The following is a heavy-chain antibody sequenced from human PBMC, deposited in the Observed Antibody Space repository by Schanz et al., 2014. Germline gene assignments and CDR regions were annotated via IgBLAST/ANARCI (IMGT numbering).Heavy chain of an antibody. CDR2: IWYDGSNK. D-gene: IGHD6-6*01. J-gene: IGHJ6*02. Sequence: QVQLVESGGGVVQPGRSLRLSCAASGFTFSKYGMHWVRQAPGKGLEWVAVIWYDGSNKDYADSVKGRFTISRDNSKNMLYLQMNSLRGEDTAVYFCAKGRGGTSSEGFDQYYGMDVWGQGTTVTVSS. CDR3: AKGRGGTSSEGFDQYYGMDV. V-gene: IGHV3-33*06. CDR1: GFTFSKYG.